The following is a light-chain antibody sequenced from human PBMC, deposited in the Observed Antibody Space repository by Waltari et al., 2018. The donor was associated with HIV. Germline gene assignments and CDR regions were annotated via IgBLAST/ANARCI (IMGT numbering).Light chain of an antibody. V-gene: IGKV1-9*01. Sequence: DIHLTQSPSFLSASVGDRVTITCRASQDSSNSVAWYQQRPGKAPKLLIYSTSTLQSGVPSRFRGSRSRTEFTLTIASLQAEDFATYFCQQLNTYPHTFGQGTKVE. CDR2: STS. CDR3: QQLNTYPHT. J-gene: IGKJ2*01. CDR1: QDSSNS.